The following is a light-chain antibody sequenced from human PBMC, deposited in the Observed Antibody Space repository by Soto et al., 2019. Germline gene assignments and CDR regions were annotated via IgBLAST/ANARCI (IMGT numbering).Light chain of an antibody. Sequence: DIQMTQSPSTLSASVGERVTITCRASQCISRWLAWYQQKPGKAPKLLIYDTSNLETGVPSRFSGSGSGTDFTFTISSLQPEDIATYYCQQYDNLPLTFGQGTRLEIK. V-gene: IGKV1-33*01. CDR3: QQYDNLPLT. J-gene: IGKJ5*01. CDR2: DTS. CDR1: QCISRW.